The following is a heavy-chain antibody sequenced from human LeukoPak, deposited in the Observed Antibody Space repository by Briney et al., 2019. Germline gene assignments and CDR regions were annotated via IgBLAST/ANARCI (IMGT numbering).Heavy chain of an antibody. CDR3: ATFVEEEPKDYYYYYGMDV. J-gene: IGHJ6*02. CDR2: FDPEDGET. D-gene: IGHD2-15*01. V-gene: IGHV1-24*01. CDR1: GYTLTELS. Sequence: ASVTVSFKVSGYTLTELSMHWVRQAPGKGLEWMGGFDPEDGETIYAQKFQGRVTMTEDTSTDTAYMELSSLRSEDTAVYYCATFVEEEPKDYYYYYGMDVWGQGTTVTVSS.